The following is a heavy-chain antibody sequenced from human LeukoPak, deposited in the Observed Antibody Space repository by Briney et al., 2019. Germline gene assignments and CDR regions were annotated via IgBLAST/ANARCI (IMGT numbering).Heavy chain of an antibody. CDR1: GGSISSYY. Sequence: PSETLPLTCTVSGGSISSYYWSWIRQPAGKGLEWIGRIYTSGSTNYNPSLKSRVTMSVDTSKNQFSLKLSSVTAADTAVYYCARVGGYSSSEYYFDYWGQGTLVTVSS. D-gene: IGHD6-6*01. J-gene: IGHJ4*02. CDR2: IYTSGST. CDR3: ARVGGYSSSEYYFDY. V-gene: IGHV4-4*07.